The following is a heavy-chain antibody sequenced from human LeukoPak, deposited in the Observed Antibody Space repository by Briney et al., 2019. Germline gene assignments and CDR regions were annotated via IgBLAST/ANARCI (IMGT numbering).Heavy chain of an antibody. J-gene: IGHJ3*02. V-gene: IGHV1-69*06. Sequence: LVKVSCKASGYTFTSYDINWVRQATGQGLEWMGGIIPIFGTANYAQKFQGRVTITADKSTSTAYMELSSLRSEDTAVYYCARWGQQLGNDAFDIWGQGTMVTVSS. D-gene: IGHD6-13*01. CDR3: ARWGQQLGNDAFDI. CDR1: GYTFTSYD. CDR2: IIPIFGTA.